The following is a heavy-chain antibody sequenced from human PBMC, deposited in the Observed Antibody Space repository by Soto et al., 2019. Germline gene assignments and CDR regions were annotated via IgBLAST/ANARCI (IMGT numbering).Heavy chain of an antibody. CDR3: AQLPVLRFWSETAFDI. CDR1: GGSISSHY. CDR2: IYYSGST. D-gene: IGHD3-3*01. V-gene: IGHV4-59*08. Sequence: SETQRLTCSVFGGSISSHYWSCIRQPPGKGLEWIGYIYYSGSTHYNPSLKSRVTISVDTSKNQFSPKLSSVTAADTAVYYCAQLPVLRFWSETAFDIWGQGTMVIVSS. J-gene: IGHJ3*02.